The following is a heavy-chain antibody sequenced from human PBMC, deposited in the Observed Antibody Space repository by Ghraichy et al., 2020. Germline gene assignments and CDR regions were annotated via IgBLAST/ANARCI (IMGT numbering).Heavy chain of an antibody. CDR1: GFTLSGYW. CDR2: INRDGSDK. V-gene: IGHV3-7*03. J-gene: IGHJ4*02. CDR3: ARYTDWHFDY. Sequence: GESLNISCAVSGFTLSGYWMSWVRQAPGKGLEWVAKINRDGSDKYYVESVKGRFTISRDNAKNSLYLEMNSLRAEDTSVYYCARYTDWHFDYWGQGTLVTVSS. D-gene: IGHD3-9*01.